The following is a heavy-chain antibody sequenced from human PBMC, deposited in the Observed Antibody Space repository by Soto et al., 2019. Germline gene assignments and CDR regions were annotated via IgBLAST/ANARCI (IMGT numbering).Heavy chain of an antibody. CDR2: ISSSGGIT. Sequence: GGSLSLSCAASGFTFSSYAMSWVRQAPGKGLEWVSDISSSGGITYYADSVKGRFTISRDNSKNTLYMQMNSLRAEDTAVYYCAKILTTTVAQDAFDIWGQGTMVTVSS. CDR3: AKILTTTVAQDAFDI. J-gene: IGHJ3*02. V-gene: IGHV3-23*01. D-gene: IGHD4-4*01. CDR1: GFTFSSYA.